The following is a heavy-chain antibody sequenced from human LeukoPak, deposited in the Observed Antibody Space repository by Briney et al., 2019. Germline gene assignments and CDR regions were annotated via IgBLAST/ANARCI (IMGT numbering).Heavy chain of an antibody. CDR2: INHSGST. Sequence: PSETLSLTCAVYGGSFSGYYWSWIRQPSGKGLEWIGEINHSGSTNYNPSLKSRVTISVDTSKNQFSLKLSSVTAADTAVYYCARGITTYSPTYFDYWGQGTLVTVSS. CDR3: ARGITTYSPTYFDY. D-gene: IGHD2/OR15-2a*01. V-gene: IGHV4-34*01. J-gene: IGHJ4*02. CDR1: GGSFSGYY.